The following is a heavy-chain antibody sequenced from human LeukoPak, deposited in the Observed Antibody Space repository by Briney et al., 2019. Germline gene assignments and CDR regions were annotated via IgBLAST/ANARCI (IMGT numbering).Heavy chain of an antibody. D-gene: IGHD2-15*01. CDR1: GFTFSRYA. CDR3: AKIVVVVAATPWGAFDI. Sequence: GGSLRLSCAASGFTFSRYAMSWVRQAPGKGLEWVSVIYGGGSTYYADSVKGRFTISRDNSKNTLFLQMNNLRAEDTAVYYCAKIVVVVAATPWGAFDIWGQGTMVTVSS. J-gene: IGHJ3*02. V-gene: IGHV3-23*03. CDR2: IYGGGST.